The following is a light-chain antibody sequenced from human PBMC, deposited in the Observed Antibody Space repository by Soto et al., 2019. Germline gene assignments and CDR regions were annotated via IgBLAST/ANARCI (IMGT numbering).Light chain of an antibody. CDR2: AAS. CDR3: ELSYRTPHT. Sequence: DIQMTQSPSSLSASVGDRVTITCRASQGVSAYLLWYQQTQGRAPKLLIYAASNLVSGVPSRFSGSGSGTNFALTISSRQPEDFATYHCELSYRTPHTFGQGTKLETK. CDR1: QGVSAY. V-gene: IGKV1-39*01. J-gene: IGKJ2*01.